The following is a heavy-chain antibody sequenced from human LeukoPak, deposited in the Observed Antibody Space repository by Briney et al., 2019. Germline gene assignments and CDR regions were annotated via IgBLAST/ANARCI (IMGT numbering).Heavy chain of an antibody. Sequence: SETLSLTCTVSGGSISSSSHYWGWIRQPPGKGLEWIGVIYYSGSTYYNPSLKSRVTIPVDTSKNQFSLKLSSVTAADTAVYYCARHITSSYYDFWSGYSTSFDYWGQGTLIAVSS. CDR3: ARHITSSYYDFWSGYSTSFDY. V-gene: IGHV4-39*01. CDR2: IYYSGST. CDR1: GGSISSSSHY. D-gene: IGHD3-3*01. J-gene: IGHJ4*02.